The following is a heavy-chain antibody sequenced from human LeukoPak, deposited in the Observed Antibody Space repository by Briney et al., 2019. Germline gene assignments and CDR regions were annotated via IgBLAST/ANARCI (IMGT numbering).Heavy chain of an antibody. J-gene: IGHJ4*02. D-gene: IGHD3-9*01. V-gene: IGHV3-21*06. Sequence: PGGSLRLSCAVSGFTFSTYNMNWVRQAPGKGLEWVSSITYGGTYTYYADSVKGRFTTSSDNAKHSLSLQLSSLRAEDTAVYCCARGHYDILTASYKWTPDYWGQGILVTVSS. CDR1: GFTFSTYN. CDR2: ITYGGTYT. CDR3: ARGHYDILTASYKWTPDY.